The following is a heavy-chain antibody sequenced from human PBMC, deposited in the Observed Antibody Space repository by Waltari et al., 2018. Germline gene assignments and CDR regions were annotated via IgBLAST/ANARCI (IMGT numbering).Heavy chain of an antibody. J-gene: IGHJ4*02. V-gene: IGHV3-33*06. D-gene: IGHD3-22*01. CDR2: IWYDGSNK. Sequence: QVQLVESGGGVVQPGRSLRLSCAASGFTFSSYGMHWVRQAPGKGLEWVAVIWYDGSNKYYADSVKGQFTISRDNSKNTLYLQMNSLRAEDTAVYYCAKVYDSSGYGADYWGKGTLVTVSS. CDR3: AKVYDSSGYGADY. CDR1: GFTFSSYG.